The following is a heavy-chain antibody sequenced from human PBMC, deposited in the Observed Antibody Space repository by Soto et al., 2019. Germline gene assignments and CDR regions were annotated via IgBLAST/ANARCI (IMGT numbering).Heavy chain of an antibody. CDR3: ARDSGVGTSNTFDY. J-gene: IGHJ4*02. V-gene: IGHV3-33*01. D-gene: IGHD3-10*01. Sequence: QVQLVESGGGVVQPGRSLRLSCAASGFTFSISGMHWVRQAPGKGLEWVALIWYDGNNKYYADSVKGRFSISRDNSNNTLYLQMNSLRAEDTAVYYCARDSGVGTSNTFDYWGQGTLVTVSS. CDR2: IWYDGNNK. CDR1: GFTFSISG.